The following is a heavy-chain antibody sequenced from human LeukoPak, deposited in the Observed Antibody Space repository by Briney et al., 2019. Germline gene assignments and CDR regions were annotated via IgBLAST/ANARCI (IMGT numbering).Heavy chain of an antibody. J-gene: IGHJ6*03. CDR3: ARGIVVVAQLGFYFYYIDV. CDR2: IYTSGST. Sequence: SETLSLTCTVSGGSISSYYWSWLRQPAGKGLEWIGRIYTSGSTNYNPSLKSRVTISVDTSKNQFSLKLSSVTAADTAVYCYARGIVVVAQLGFYFYYIDVWGKGTTVTISS. V-gene: IGHV4-4*07. CDR1: GGSISSYY. D-gene: IGHD2-15*01.